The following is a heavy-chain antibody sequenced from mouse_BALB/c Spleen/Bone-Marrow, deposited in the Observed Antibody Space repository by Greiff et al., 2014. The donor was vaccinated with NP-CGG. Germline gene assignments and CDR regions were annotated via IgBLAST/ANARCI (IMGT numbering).Heavy chain of an antibody. V-gene: IGHV5-6*01. CDR1: GFTFSSYG. J-gene: IGHJ4*01. CDR3: ARHQRYYAMDY. Sequence: EVQRVESGGDLVKPGGSLKLSCAASGFTFSSYGMSWGRQTPDKRLEWVATISSGGSNTYYPDSVQGRFTISRDNAKNTLYLQMSSLKSEDTAMYYCARHQRYYAMDYWGQGTSVTVSS. CDR2: ISSGGSNT.